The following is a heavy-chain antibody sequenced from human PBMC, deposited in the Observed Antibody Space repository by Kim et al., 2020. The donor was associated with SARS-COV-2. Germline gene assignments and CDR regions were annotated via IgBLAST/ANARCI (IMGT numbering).Heavy chain of an antibody. V-gene: IGHV1-2*02. CDR3: ARGRSQRFGY. J-gene: IGHJ4*02. CDR1: GYTFTGHY. D-gene: IGHD3-10*01. CDR2: INPYSGTT. Sequence: ASVKVSCKTSGYTFTGHYIHWMRQAPGQGLEWMAGINPYSGTTNFAQRFQGRVTMNRDTSISTAYMELSSLTSDDTALYYCARGRSQRFGYWGQGTQVTVSS.